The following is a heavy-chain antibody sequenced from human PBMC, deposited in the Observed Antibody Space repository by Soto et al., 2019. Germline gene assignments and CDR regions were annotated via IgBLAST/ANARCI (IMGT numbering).Heavy chain of an antibody. CDR1: GGTFSSYA. Sequence: WAAVKVSCKASGGTFSSYAISWVRQAPGQGLEWMGGIIPIFGTANYAQKFQGRVTITADESTSTAYMELSSLRSEDTAVYYCARVRTNYDFWSGYFGYWGQGTLVTVSS. J-gene: IGHJ4*02. CDR2: IIPIFGTA. CDR3: ARVRTNYDFWSGYFGY. V-gene: IGHV1-69*13. D-gene: IGHD3-3*01.